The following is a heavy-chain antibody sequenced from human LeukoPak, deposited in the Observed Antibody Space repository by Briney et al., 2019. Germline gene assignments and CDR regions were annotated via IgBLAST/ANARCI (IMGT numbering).Heavy chain of an antibody. CDR3: ARDDPYYYDSSGYYPFYSPPPATPGLDY. Sequence: GGSLRRSCAASGFTFSSYSMNWVRQAPGKGLEWVSSISSSSSYIHYADSVKGRFTISRDNAKNSLYLQMNSLRAEDTAVYYCARDDPYYYDSSGYYPFYSPPPATPGLDYWGQGTLVTVSS. CDR2: ISSSSSYI. D-gene: IGHD3-22*01. V-gene: IGHV3-21*01. CDR1: GFTFSSYS. J-gene: IGHJ4*02.